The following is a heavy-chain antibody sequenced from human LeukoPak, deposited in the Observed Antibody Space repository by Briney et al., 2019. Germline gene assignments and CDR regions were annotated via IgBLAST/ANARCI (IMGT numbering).Heavy chain of an antibody. CDR1: GFTVSSNY. D-gene: IGHD6-13*01. CDR3: ARWGYSNSPFDL. J-gene: IGHJ2*01. CDR2: IYTASST. V-gene: IGHV3-66*01. Sequence: GGSLRLSCAASGFTVSSNYMSWVRQAPGKGLEWVSVIYTASSTYYADSVKGRFTISRDNAKNTLYLQMNSLRAEDTAMYYCARWGYSNSPFDLWGRGTLVTVSS.